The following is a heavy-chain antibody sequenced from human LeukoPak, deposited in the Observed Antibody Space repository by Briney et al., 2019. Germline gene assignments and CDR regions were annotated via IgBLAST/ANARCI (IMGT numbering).Heavy chain of an antibody. CDR2: IWHDGSHS. Sequence: GGSLRLSCAASGFSFMNYVFHWVRQAPGKGLKWVAVIWHDGSHSYYSDPVKGRFTISRDNAKNMVSLHMDSLRVEDTAIYYCAKDNDAYGDSYFDSWGQGTLVAVSS. CDR3: AKDNDAYGDSYFDS. V-gene: IGHV3-33*06. J-gene: IGHJ5*01. CDR1: GFSFMNYV. D-gene: IGHD4-17*01.